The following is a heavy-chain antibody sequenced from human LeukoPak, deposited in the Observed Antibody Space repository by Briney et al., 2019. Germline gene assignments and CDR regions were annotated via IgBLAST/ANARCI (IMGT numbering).Heavy chain of an antibody. CDR1: GFTFNLYW. CDR2: ISDDGTTT. D-gene: IGHD3-10*01. V-gene: IGHV3-74*01. Sequence: GGSLRLSCAASGFTFNLYWIHWVRQAPGKGLEWLSRISDDGTTTNYADSVKGRFTISRDNAKNTLYLQMNSLRVDDTAVYYCAKDQGVVGSYDYWGHGTLVTVSS. J-gene: IGHJ4*01. CDR3: AKDQGVVGSYDY.